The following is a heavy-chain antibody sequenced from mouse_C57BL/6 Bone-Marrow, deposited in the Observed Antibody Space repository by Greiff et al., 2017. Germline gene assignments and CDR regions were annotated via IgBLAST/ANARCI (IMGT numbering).Heavy chain of an antibody. CDR3: ARSGYGRGDY. D-gene: IGHD1-1*01. J-gene: IGHJ2*01. V-gene: IGHV14-4*01. Sequence: EVQLQQSGAELVRPGASVKLSCTASGFNIKDDYMHWVKQRPEQGLEWIGWIDPENGDTEYASKFQGKATITADTSSNTAYLQLSSLTSEDTAVYYCARSGYGRGDYWGKGTTLTVSS. CDR1: GFNIKDDY. CDR2: IDPENGDT.